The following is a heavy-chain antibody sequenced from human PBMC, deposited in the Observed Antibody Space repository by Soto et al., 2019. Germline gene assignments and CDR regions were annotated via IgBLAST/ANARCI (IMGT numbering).Heavy chain of an antibody. CDR3: ARGFTTDFYWFPNNWFDP. D-gene: IGHD3-9*01. Sequence: SETLSLTCAVYGGSFSGYYWTWIRQPPGTGLEWIGEINHSGTVQYSPSFKSRITMSVDTSKSQFSLKMTSLTAADTAIYSFARGFTTDFYWFPNNWFDPWGQGTLVTVSS. J-gene: IGHJ5*02. V-gene: IGHV4-34*01. CDR2: INHSGTV. CDR1: GGSFSGYY.